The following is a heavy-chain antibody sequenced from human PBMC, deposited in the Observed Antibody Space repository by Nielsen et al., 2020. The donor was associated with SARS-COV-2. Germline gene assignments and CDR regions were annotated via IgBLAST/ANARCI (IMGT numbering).Heavy chain of an antibody. CDR1: GFLSNSLW. D-gene: IGHD6-19*01. Sequence: GESLKISCAASGFLSNSLWMSWVRQVPGKGLEWVADINPDGSEKFYVDSVKGRFTISRDNAKNSMSLQMNSLRAEDTAIYFCAKMSPPGIAVGTAEYFQHWGQGTLVTVSS. CDR2: INPDGSEK. J-gene: IGHJ1*01. V-gene: IGHV3-7*03. CDR3: AKMSPPGIAVGTAEYFQH.